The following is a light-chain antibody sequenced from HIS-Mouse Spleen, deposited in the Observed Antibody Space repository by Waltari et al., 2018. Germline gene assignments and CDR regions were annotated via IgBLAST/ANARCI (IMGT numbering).Light chain of an antibody. CDR2: EGS. V-gene: IGLV2-23*01. Sequence: QSALTQPASVSGSPGQSITISCTGTRIDVGSYNLFSWYQQHPGKAPKLMSYEGSKRPSGVSNRFSGSKSGNTASLTISGLQAEDEADYYCCSYAGSSTWVFGGGTKLTVL. J-gene: IGLJ3*02. CDR1: RIDVGSYNL. CDR3: CSYAGSSTWV.